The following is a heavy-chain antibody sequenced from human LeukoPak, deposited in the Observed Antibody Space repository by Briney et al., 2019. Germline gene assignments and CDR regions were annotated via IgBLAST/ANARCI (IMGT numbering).Heavy chain of an antibody. J-gene: IGHJ4*02. V-gene: IGHV3-23*01. CDR2: ISGNGGAT. D-gene: IGHD5-12*01. CDR3: TKRRGYNFDY. CDR1: GFTFSSYA. Sequence: GGSLRLSCAASGFTFSSYAMSWVRQAPGKGLEWVSLISGNGGATYYADSVKGRFTISRDNSKGTLYLQMNTLRAEDTAIYYCTKRRGYNFDYWGQGTLVTVSS.